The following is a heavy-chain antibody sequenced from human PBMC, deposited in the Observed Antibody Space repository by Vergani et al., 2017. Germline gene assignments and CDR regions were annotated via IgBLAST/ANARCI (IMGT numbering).Heavy chain of an antibody. CDR1: GYSISSGYY. V-gene: IGHV4-38-2*02. Sequence: QVQLQESGPGLVKPSETLSLTCTVSGYSISSGYYWGWIRQPPGKGLEWIGSIYHSGSTYYNPSLKSRVTISVDTSKNQFSLKLSSVTAADTAVYYCAREVGRGYSGYEHDDWGEGTLVTVSS. CDR3: AREVGRGYSGYEHDD. J-gene: IGHJ4*02. CDR2: IYHSGST. D-gene: IGHD5-12*01.